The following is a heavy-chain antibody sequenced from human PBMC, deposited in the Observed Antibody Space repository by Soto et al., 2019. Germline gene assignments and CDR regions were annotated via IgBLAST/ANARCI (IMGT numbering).Heavy chain of an antibody. CDR2: TKDKFYSFAS. CDR3: SLIRGVLGY. Sequence: EVQLVESGGGLVQPGGSLRLSCATSGFTFSDHFVDWVRQAPGKGLEWIGRTKDKFYSFASQYGASVQGRFTISRDDSANPVYLQIDGLESEDPGVFYCSLIRGVLGYWGQGTLVTVSS. J-gene: IGHJ4*02. V-gene: IGHV3-72*01. CDR1: GFTFSDHF. D-gene: IGHD3-10*01.